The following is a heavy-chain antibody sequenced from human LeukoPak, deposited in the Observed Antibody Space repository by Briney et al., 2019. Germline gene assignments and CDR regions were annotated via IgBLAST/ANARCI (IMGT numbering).Heavy chain of an antibody. V-gene: IGHV3-30-3*01. D-gene: IGHD3-22*01. CDR1: GFTFSSYA. CDR2: ISYDGSNK. Sequence: GRSLRLSCAASGFTFSSYAMHWVRQAPGKGLEWVAVISYDGSNKYYADSVKGRFTISRDNSKNTLYLQMNSLRAEDTAVYYRARDAGSSGYYGMDVWGQGTTVTVSS. CDR3: ARDAGSSGYYGMDV. J-gene: IGHJ6*02.